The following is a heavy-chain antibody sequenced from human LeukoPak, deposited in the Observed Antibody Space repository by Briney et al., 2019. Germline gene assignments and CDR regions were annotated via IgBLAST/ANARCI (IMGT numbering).Heavy chain of an antibody. D-gene: IGHD3-10*01. CDR3: ARVPEGTSYYFDY. CDR1: GGSISRYY. V-gene: IGHV4-4*07. Sequence: PSETLSLTCTVSGGSISRYYWSWIRQPAGKGLEWIGRIYTSGSTNYNPSLKSRVTISVDTSKNQFSLKLSSVTAADTAVYYCARVPEGTSYYFDYWGQGTLVTVSS. J-gene: IGHJ4*02. CDR2: IYTSGST.